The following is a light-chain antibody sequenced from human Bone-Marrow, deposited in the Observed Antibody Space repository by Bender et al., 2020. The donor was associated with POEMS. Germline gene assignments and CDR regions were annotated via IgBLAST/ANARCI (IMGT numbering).Light chain of an antibody. CDR2: EDN. V-gene: IGLV3-21*02. CDR3: QVWDSVSDHVL. Sequence: SYVLTQPPSVSVAPGQTARVTCGGNKIGTKSVHWYQQKSGQAPVMVIYEDNIRPSGIPERFSGSNSGSTATLTISRVEAGDEADYYCQVWDSVSDHVLFGGGTKLTVL. J-gene: IGLJ2*01. CDR1: KIGTKS.